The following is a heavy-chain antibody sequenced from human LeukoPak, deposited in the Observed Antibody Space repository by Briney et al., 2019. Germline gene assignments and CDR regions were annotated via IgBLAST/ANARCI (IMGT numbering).Heavy chain of an antibody. CDR3: ARGVRTDAFDI. D-gene: IGHD3-22*01. V-gene: IGHV3-21*01. CDR1: GFTFSSYS. CDR2: ISSSSIYI. Sequence: PGGSLRLSCAASGFTFSSYSMNWVRQAPGKGLGWVSSISSSSIYIYYADSVKGRFTISRDNAKNSLYLQMNSLRAEDTAVYYCARGVRTDAFDIWGQGTMVTVSS. J-gene: IGHJ3*02.